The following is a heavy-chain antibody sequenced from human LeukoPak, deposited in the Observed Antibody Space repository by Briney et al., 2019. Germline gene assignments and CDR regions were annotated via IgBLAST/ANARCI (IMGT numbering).Heavy chain of an antibody. CDR2: IYYSGTT. J-gene: IGHJ6*02. D-gene: IGHD4-17*01. CDR3: AREDPQTTVPEGMDV. CDR1: GGSISSYY. V-gene: IGHV4-59*01. Sequence: PSETLSLTCSVSGGSISSYYWSWIRQSPGKGLEWIGCIYYSGTTNYNPSLKSRVTISVDTSKNQFPLKLSSVTAADTAVYYCAREDPQTTVPEGMDVWGQGTTVTVSS.